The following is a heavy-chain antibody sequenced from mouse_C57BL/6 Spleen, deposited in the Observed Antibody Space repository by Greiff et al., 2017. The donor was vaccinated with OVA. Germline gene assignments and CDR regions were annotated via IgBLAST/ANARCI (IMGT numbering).Heavy chain of an antibody. CDR1: GYTFTDYN. J-gene: IGHJ1*03. CDR3: ARGDGYYWYFDV. CDR2: INPNNGGT. V-gene: IGHV1-18*01. D-gene: IGHD2-3*01. Sequence: EVQLQQSGPELVKPGASVKIPCKASGYTFTDYNMDWVKQSHGKSLEWIGDINPNNGGTIYNQKFKGKAPLTVDKSSSTAYMELRSLTSEDTAVYYCARGDGYYWYFDVWGTGTTVTVSS.